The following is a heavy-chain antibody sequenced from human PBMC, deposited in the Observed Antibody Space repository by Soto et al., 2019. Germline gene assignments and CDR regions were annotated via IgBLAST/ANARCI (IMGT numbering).Heavy chain of an antibody. V-gene: IGHV3-9*01. CDR2: ISWNSGSI. Sequence: EVQLVESGGGLVQPGRSRRLSCAASGFTFDDYAMHWVRQAPGKRLEWVSGISWNSGSIGYADSVKGRLTISRDNAKNYLYLQMNSLRAEDTALDYCAKDILSGVGCSSTSCSDEKRDYWGQGTLVTVSS. J-gene: IGHJ4*02. D-gene: IGHD2-2*01. CDR3: AKDILSGVGCSSTSCSDEKRDY. CDR1: GFTFDDYA.